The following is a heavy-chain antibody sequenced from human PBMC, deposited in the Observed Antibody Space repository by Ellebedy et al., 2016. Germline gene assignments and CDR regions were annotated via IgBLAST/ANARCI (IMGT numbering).Heavy chain of an antibody. V-gene: IGHV3-23*01. D-gene: IGHD3-10*01. CDR1: GFTFAGYA. J-gene: IGHJ6*02. CDR2: ITGNAAKT. Sequence: GGSLRLXCAASGFTFAGYAMAWVRQPPGKGLEWVSGITGNAAKTFYADSVKGRFTISRDNAKNSLYLQMNSLRAEDTAVYYCASPYGSGTYYSYYGMDVWGQGTTVTVSS. CDR3: ASPYGSGTYYSYYGMDV.